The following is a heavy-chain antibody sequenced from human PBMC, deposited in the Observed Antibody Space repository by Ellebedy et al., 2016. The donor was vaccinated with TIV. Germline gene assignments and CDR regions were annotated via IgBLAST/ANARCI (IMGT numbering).Heavy chain of an antibody. J-gene: IGHJ4*02. CDR3: ARGRHYYGSGSYYPFFDY. CDR2: INPNSGGT. CDR1: GYTFTGYY. D-gene: IGHD3-10*01. Sequence: AASVKVSCKASGYTFTGYYMHWVRQAPGQGLEWMGWINPNSGGTNYAQKFQGRVTMTRDTSISTAYMELSSLRSDDTAVYYCARGRHYYGSGSYYPFFDYWGQGTLVTVSS. V-gene: IGHV1-2*02.